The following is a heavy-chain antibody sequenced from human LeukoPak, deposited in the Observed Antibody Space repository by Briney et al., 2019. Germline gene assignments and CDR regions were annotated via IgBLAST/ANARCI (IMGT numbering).Heavy chain of an antibody. CDR3: ARGGEDGDYRPPPYAFDI. J-gene: IGHJ3*02. V-gene: IGHV3-53*01. Sequence: GGSLRLSCAASGFTVSSNYMSWVRQAPGKRLEWVSVIYSGGSTYYADSVKGRFTISRDNSKNTLYLQMNSLRAEDTAVYYCARGGEDGDYRPPPYAFDIWGQGTMVTVSS. CDR1: GFTVSSNY. CDR2: IYSGGST. D-gene: IGHD4-17*01.